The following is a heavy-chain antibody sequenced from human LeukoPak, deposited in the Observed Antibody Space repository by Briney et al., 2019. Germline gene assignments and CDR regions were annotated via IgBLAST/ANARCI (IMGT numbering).Heavy chain of an antibody. CDR1: GGSISSSSYY. V-gene: IGHV4-39*01. J-gene: IGHJ4*02. CDR2: IYYSGST. D-gene: IGHD6-19*01. Sequence: SETLSLTCTVSGGSISSSSYYWGWIRQPPGKGLEWIANIYYSGSTYYNPSLKSRVTISVDTSKNQLSLKLSAVTAADTAVYYCARYEAVAGVFDYWGQGTLVTVSS. CDR3: ARYEAVAGVFDY.